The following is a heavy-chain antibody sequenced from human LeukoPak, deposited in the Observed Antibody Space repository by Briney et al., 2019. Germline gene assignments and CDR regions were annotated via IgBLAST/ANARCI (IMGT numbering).Heavy chain of an antibody. J-gene: IGHJ4*02. CDR1: GYDFDRYW. CDR3: ARIGGSDSFAY. D-gene: IGHD5-12*01. Sequence: GESLKISCKASGYDFDRYWIGWVRQVPGIGLEWMAIIWPDDYRVRYNPAFQGQVTISADRSTTSAHLQWRSLKSSDTAMYYCARIGGSDSFAYWGQGSRVTVSS. V-gene: IGHV5-51*01. CDR2: IWPDDYRV.